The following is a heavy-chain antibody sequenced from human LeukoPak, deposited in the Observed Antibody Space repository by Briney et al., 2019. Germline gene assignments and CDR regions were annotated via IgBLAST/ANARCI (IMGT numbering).Heavy chain of an antibody. J-gene: IGHJ6*04. CDR3: ARDQPVRSIEVVPAAMGDDYYYGMDV. Sequence: SVKVSCKASGGTFSSYAISSVRQAPGQGLEWMGGIIPIFGTANYAQKFQGRVTITADESTSTAYMELSSLRSEDTAVYYCARDQPVRSIEVVPAAMGDDYYYGMDVWGKGTTVTVSS. CDR2: IIPIFGTA. CDR1: GGTFSSYA. D-gene: IGHD2-2*01. V-gene: IGHV1-69*13.